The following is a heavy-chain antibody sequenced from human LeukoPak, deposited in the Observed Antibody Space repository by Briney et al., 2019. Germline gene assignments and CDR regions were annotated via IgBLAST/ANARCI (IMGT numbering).Heavy chain of an antibody. CDR1: GFTLDDYG. D-gene: IGHD2-15*01. CDR3: ARGSGYCSGGSCAHRDYYMDV. Sequence: GGSLRLSCAASGFTLDDYGMSWVGHAPGKGLEWVCGINWNGGRTVYADSVKGRFTIYRDNDKNYVYVQMNRLRAGDTALYYCARGSGYCSGGSCAHRDYYMDVWGKGTTVTVSS. CDR2: INWNGGRT. J-gene: IGHJ6*03. V-gene: IGHV3-20*04.